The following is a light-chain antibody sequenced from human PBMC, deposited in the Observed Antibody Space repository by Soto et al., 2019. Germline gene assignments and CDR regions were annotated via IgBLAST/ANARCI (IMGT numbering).Light chain of an antibody. V-gene: IGLV2-14*01. CDR1: RSDVGDYDY. J-gene: IGLJ2*01. CDR2: EVS. Sequence: QSVLTQPASVSGSPGQSITISCTGTRSDVGDYDYVSWYQQYAGKAPKMMIYEVSNRPSGVSNRFSGSKSGNTASLTISGLQAEDEADYYCSSYRSSNTLLFGGGTKLTVL. CDR3: SSYRSSNTLL.